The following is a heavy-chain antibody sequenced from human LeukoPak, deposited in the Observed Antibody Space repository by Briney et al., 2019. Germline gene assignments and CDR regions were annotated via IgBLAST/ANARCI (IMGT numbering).Heavy chain of an antibody. V-gene: IGHV4-59*01. Sequence: SETLSLTCTVSGGSISSYYWNWIRQPPGKGLEWIGYIYYSGSTNYNPSLKSRVTISVDTSKNQFSLKLSSVTAADTAVYYCARELGGEFDPWGQGTLVTVSS. CDR2: IYYSGST. CDR1: GGSISSYY. J-gene: IGHJ5*02. CDR3: ARELGGEFDP. D-gene: IGHD3-16*01.